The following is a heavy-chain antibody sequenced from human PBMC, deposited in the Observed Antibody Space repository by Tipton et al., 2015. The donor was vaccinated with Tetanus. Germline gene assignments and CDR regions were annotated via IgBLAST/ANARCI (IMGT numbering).Heavy chain of an antibody. V-gene: IGHV3-21*01. CDR3: ARGMAEASNCGGDCYSDYWGQGTLVTVSSGMDV. Sequence: SLRLSCAASGFTLSRYTLNWVRQAPGKGLEWVSSISSSSRYIYYADSVKGRFTISRDNAKNSLYLQMISLRADDTAVYSCARGMAEASNCGGDCYSDYWGQGTLVTVSSGMDVWGQGTTVTVSS. CDR1: GFTLSRYT. D-gene: IGHD2-21*02. J-gene: IGHJ6*02. CDR2: ISSSSRYI.